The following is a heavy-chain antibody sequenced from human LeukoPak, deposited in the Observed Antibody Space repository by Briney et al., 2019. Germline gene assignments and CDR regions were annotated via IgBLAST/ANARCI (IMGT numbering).Heavy chain of an antibody. CDR1: GFTFSSYA. Sequence: GGSLRLSCAASGFTFSSYAMTWVCQAPGKGLEWVSTISGSGDSTYYADSVKGRFTISRDNSKNTLYLQMNSLRADDTAVYYCAKGEGLGLFDPWGQGTLVTVSS. CDR2: ISGSGDST. CDR3: AKGEGLGLFDP. J-gene: IGHJ5*02. V-gene: IGHV3-23*01. D-gene: IGHD3-16*01.